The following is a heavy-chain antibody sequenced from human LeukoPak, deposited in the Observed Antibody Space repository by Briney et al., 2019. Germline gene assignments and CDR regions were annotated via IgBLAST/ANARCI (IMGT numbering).Heavy chain of an antibody. J-gene: IGHJ6*03. V-gene: IGHV1-69*02. CDR2: IIPILGIA. CDR1: GGTFSSYT. D-gene: IGHD2-2*02. Sequence: SVKVSCKASGGTFSSYTISWVRQAPGQGLEWMGRIIPILGIANYAQKFQGRVTITADKSTSTAYMELSSLRSEDTAVYYCARGHVVVPAAIQRKVDYYYYMDVWGKGTTVTVSS. CDR3: ARGHVVVPAAIQRKVDYYYYMDV.